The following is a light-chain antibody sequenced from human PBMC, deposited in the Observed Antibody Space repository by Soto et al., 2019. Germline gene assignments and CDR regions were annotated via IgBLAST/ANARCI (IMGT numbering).Light chain of an antibody. J-gene: IGKJ5*01. V-gene: IGKV2-28*01. CDR1: HILLHSNGYNY. CDR3: MQALQTPGT. CDR2: LGS. Sequence: DIVMTQSPLSLPVTPGEPASISCSSSHILLHSNGYNYLDWYLQKPGQSPQLLIYLGSNRASGVPERFSGSGSGTDFTLKISRVEAEDGGVYYCMQALQTPGTFGQGTRLQIK.